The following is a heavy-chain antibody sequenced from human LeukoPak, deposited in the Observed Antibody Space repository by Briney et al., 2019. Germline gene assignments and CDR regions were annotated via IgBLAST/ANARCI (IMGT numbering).Heavy chain of an antibody. CDR2: MYYSGNT. V-gene: IGHV4-39*01. CDR1: GGSISSSSYY. J-gene: IGHJ6*03. D-gene: IGHD6-13*01. CDR3: ARLGSSSWYTYHYYMDV. Sequence: SETLSLTCTVSGGSISSSSYYWGWIRQPPGKGLEWIGSMYYSGNTYYNPSLKSRVTISVDTSKNQFSLKLSSVTAADTAVYYCARLGSSSWYTYHYYMDVWGKGTTVTISS.